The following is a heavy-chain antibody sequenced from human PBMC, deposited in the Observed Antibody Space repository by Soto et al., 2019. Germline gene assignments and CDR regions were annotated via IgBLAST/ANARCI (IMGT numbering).Heavy chain of an antibody. CDR2: TFTGGST. V-gene: IGHV3-53*02. Sequence: EVQLVETGGGLIQRGGSLRLSCLASGFSVTTNYIIWVRQPPGKGLEWVSTTFTGGSTHYADSVKGRFSISRDNSKNTVYLQMNNLRVEDTAVYYCAKKPPSSIQGWAFGMDVWGQGTTVSVSS. CDR3: AKKPPSSIQGWAFGMDV. D-gene: IGHD1-26*01. J-gene: IGHJ6*02. CDR1: GFSVTTNY.